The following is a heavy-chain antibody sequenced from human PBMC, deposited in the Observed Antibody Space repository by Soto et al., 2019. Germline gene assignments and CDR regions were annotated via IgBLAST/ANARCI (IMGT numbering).Heavy chain of an antibody. CDR1: GGSSSSYY. CDR3: ARGVQLWSHYFDY. J-gene: IGHJ4*02. CDR2: IYYSGST. V-gene: IGHV4-59*01. Sequence: SETLSLTCAVSGGSSSSYYWSWIRQPPGKGLEWIGYIYYSGSTNYNPSLKSRVTISVDTSKNQFSLKLSSVTAADTAVYYCARGVQLWSHYFDYWGQGTLVTVSS. D-gene: IGHD5-18*01.